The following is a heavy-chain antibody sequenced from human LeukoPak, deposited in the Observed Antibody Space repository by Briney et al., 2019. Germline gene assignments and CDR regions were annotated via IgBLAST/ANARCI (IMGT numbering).Heavy chain of an antibody. D-gene: IGHD1-26*01. J-gene: IGHJ4*02. V-gene: IGHV3-74*01. CDR1: GFTFSSYA. CDR3: ARDEWGLLWDY. CDR2: INSDGSST. Sequence: GGSLRLSCAASGFTFSSYAMSWVRQAPGKGLVWVSRINSDGSSTSYADSVKGRFTISRDNAKNTLYLQMNSLRAEDTAVYYCARDEWGLLWDYWGQGTLVTVSS.